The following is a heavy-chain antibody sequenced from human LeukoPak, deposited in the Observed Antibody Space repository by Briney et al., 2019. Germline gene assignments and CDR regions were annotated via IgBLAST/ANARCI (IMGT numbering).Heavy chain of an antibody. J-gene: IGHJ6*02. CDR3: ARFPYYDSSGYFAGSGMDV. Sequence: GGSLRLSCAASVFTLSSYGMHWVRQAPGKGLVGVTVIWYYGSNKYYAESVKGRFHIFRENSKNTLYLQMNSLRAEDTAVYYCARFPYYDSSGYFAGSGMDVWGQGTTVTVSS. CDR2: IWYYGSNK. V-gene: IGHV3-33*01. D-gene: IGHD3-22*01. CDR1: VFTLSSYG.